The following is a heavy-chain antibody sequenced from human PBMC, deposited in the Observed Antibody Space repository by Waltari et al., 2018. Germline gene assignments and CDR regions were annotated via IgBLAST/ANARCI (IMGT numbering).Heavy chain of an antibody. CDR1: GGSLSSYY. V-gene: IGHV4-59*01. D-gene: IGHD1-26*01. CDR2: IYYSGST. Sequence: QVQLQESGPGLVKPSETLSLTCTVSGGSLSSYYWSWIRQPPGKGLEWIGYIYYSGSTNYNPSLKSRVTISVDTSKNQFSLKLSSVTAADTAVYYCARGAGGSYVDYWGQGTLVTVSS. CDR3: ARGAGGSYVDY. J-gene: IGHJ4*02.